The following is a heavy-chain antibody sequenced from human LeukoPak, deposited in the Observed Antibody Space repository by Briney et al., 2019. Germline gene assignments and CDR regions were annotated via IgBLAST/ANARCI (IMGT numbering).Heavy chain of an antibody. CDR3: AVEGVTIFGVPPRLFDI. D-gene: IGHD3-3*01. CDR1: GGTFSSYA. Sequence: SVKVSCKASGGTFSSYAISWVRLAPGQGLEWMGGIIPIFGTANYAQKFQGTVTITAAESTGTAYMELRSLRTEDTAVYSCAVEGVTIFGVPPRLFDIWVQGTMVTVSS. V-gene: IGHV1-69*01. J-gene: IGHJ3*02. CDR2: IIPIFGTA.